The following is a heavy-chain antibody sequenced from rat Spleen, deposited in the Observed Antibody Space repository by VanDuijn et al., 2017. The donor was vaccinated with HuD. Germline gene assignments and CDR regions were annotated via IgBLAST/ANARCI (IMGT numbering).Heavy chain of an antibody. CDR1: GFTLSNYD. CDR3: TRGYYFDY. V-gene: IGHV5-7*01. Sequence: EVQLVESGGDIVQPGRSLKLSCAASGFTLSNYDMVWVRQAPTKGLKWVASISYDGSTSYYRDSVKGRFTISRDNAKSTLYLQMDSLRSEDTATYYCTRGYYFDYWGQGVMVTVSS. CDR2: ISYDGSTS. J-gene: IGHJ2*01.